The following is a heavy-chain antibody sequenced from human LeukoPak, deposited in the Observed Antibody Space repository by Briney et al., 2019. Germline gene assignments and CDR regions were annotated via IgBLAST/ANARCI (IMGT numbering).Heavy chain of an antibody. CDR1: GYTFTSYG. Sequence: VASVKVSCKASGYTFTSYGISWVRQAPGQGLEWMGWISAYNGKTNYAQKLQGRVTMTTDTSTSTAYMELRSLRSDDTAVYYCARAVGAVAGTGNWFDPWGQGTLVTVSS. J-gene: IGHJ5*02. CDR3: ARAVGAVAGTGNWFDP. V-gene: IGHV1-18*01. CDR2: ISAYNGKT. D-gene: IGHD6-19*01.